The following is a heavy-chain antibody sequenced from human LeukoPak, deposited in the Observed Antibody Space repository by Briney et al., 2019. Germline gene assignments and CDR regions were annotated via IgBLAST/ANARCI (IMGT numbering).Heavy chain of an antibody. CDR2: ISGSGGST. CDR1: GFTFSSYA. V-gene: IGHV3-23*01. CDR3: ARSQPGYYDFWSGYGKGNDY. J-gene: IGHJ4*02. Sequence: AGGSLRLSCAASGFTFSSYAMSWVRQAPGKGLEWVSAISGSGGSTYYADSVKGRFTISRDNSKNTLYLQMGSLRAEDMAVYYCARSQPGYYDFWSGYGKGNDYWGQGTLVTVSS. D-gene: IGHD3-3*01.